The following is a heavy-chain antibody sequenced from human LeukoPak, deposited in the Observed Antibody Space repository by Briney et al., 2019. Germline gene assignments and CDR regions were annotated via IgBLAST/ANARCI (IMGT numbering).Heavy chain of an antibody. CDR1: GGSFSGYY. V-gene: IGHV4-34*01. Sequence: SEILSLTCAVYGGSFSGYYWSWIRQPPGKGLEWIGEINHSGSTNYNPSLKSRVTIPVDTSKNQFSLKLSSVTAADTAVYYCARMTGGLIPYWGQGTLVTVSS. CDR2: INHSGST. J-gene: IGHJ4*02. CDR3: ARMTGGLIPY.